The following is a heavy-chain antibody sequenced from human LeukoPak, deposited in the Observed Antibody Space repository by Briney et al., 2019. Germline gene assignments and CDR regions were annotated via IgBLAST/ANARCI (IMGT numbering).Heavy chain of an antibody. J-gene: IGHJ4*02. CDR1: GFTFSSYA. Sequence: AGPLRLSCSASGFTFSSYAIHWVRQAPGKGLEYVSAISSNGGTTYYADSVKRRFTLSRGNSKNTLYLQMSSLRAEDTAVYYCVKDRTISSRWTSFDYWGQGTLVTVSS. CDR3: VKDRTISSRWTSFDY. V-gene: IGHV3-64D*06. D-gene: IGHD6-13*01. CDR2: ISSNGGTT.